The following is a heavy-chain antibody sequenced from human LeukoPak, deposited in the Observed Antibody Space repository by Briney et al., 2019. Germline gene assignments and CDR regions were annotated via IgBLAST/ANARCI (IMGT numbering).Heavy chain of an antibody. Sequence: SETLSLTCTVSGGSISSSSYYWGWIRQPPGKGLEWIGSIYYSGSAYYNPSLKSRVTISVDTSKNQFSLKLSSVTAADTAVYYCARHTGYDSSGGYWGQGTLVTVSS. D-gene: IGHD3-22*01. CDR3: ARHTGYDSSGGY. CDR1: GGSISSSSYY. V-gene: IGHV4-39*01. CDR2: IYYSGSA. J-gene: IGHJ4*02.